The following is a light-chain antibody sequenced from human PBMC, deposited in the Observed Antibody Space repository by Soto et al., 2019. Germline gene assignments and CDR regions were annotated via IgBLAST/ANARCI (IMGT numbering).Light chain of an antibody. CDR3: QQYGSSPLT. CDR1: QSVSSSY. Sequence: EIVLTQSPGTLSLSPGERATLSCRASQSVSSSYLAWYQQKPGQDPRLLIYGASSRATRIPDRFSGSGSGTDFTLTISRLEPEDFAVYYSQQYGSSPLTFGGRTKVEIK. V-gene: IGKV3-20*01. J-gene: IGKJ4*01. CDR2: GAS.